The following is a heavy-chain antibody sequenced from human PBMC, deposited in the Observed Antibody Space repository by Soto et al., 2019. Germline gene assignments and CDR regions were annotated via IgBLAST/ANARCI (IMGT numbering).Heavy chain of an antibody. V-gene: IGHV3-23*01. CDR2: ISGSGGST. Sequence: EVQLLESGGGLVQPGGSLRLSCAASGFTFSSYAMSWVRQAPGKGLEWVSAISGSGGSTYYADSEKGRFTISRDNSKNTLYLQMNSLRAEDTGVYYCAKDRPWFTMIGVGAFDIWGQGTMVTVSS. D-gene: IGHD3-22*01. CDR1: GFTFSSYA. CDR3: AKDRPWFTMIGVGAFDI. J-gene: IGHJ3*02.